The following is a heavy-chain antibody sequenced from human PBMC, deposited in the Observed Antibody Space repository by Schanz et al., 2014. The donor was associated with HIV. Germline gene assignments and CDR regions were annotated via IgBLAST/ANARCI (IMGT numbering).Heavy chain of an antibody. J-gene: IGHJ6*02. CDR3: ARAWYRYGSGSYYRNCGMDV. D-gene: IGHD3-10*01. CDR2: INPSGGST. CDR1: GYTFTSYY. Sequence: QVQLVQSGAEVKKPGASVKVSCKASGYTFTSYYMHWVRQAPGQGLEWMGIINPSGGSTTYAQKFQGRVTVTRDTSTRTVHMELSSLRSEDTAVYYCARAWYRYGSGSYYRNCGMDVWGQGTTVTVSS. V-gene: IGHV1-46*01.